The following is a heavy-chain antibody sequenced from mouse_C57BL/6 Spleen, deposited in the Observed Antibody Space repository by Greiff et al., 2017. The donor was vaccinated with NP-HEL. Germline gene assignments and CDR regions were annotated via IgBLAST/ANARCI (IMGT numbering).Heavy chain of an antibody. CDR1: GYSFTSYY. V-gene: IGHV1-66*01. CDR2: IYPGSGNT. CDR3: AMGPFYAMDY. J-gene: IGHJ4*01. Sequence: QVQLQQSGPELVKPGASVKISCKASGYSFTSYYIHWVKQRPGQGLEWIGWIYPGSGNTKYNEKFKGKATLTADTSSSTAYMQLSSLTSEDSAVYYCAMGPFYAMDYWGQGTSVTVSS.